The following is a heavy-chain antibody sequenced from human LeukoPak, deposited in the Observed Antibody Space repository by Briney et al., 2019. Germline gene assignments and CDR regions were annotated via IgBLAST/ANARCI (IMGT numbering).Heavy chain of an antibody. J-gene: IGHJ2*01. Sequence: GGSLRLSCAASGFTFSSYGMHWVPQAPCKGLEWVAVIWYDGSNKYYADSVKGRFTISRDNSKNTLYLQMNSLRAEDTAVYYCARDYLDWYFDLWGRGTLVTVSS. CDR1: GFTFSSYG. CDR2: IWYDGSNK. CDR3: ARDYLDWYFDL. V-gene: IGHV3-33*01.